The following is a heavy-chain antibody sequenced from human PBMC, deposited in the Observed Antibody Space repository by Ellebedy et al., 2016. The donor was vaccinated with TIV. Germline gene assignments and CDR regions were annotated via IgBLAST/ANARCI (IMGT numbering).Heavy chain of an antibody. CDR1: GSTFTYTW. J-gene: IGHJ3*01. Sequence: GESLKISCATSGSTFTYTWMPWIRQAPGKGLEWVSRISRDGDISGYAEFANGRFTISRENSRNSLYIQMDSLRVDDTAIYYCAGDTVQVPNGDVFDVWGQGTMVTVSS. CDR3: AGDTVQVPNGDVFDV. CDR2: ISRDGDIS. D-gene: IGHD2-2*01. V-gene: IGHV3-74*01.